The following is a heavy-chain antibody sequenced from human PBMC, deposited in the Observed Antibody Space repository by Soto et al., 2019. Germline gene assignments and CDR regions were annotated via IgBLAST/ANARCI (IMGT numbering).Heavy chain of an antibody. J-gene: IGHJ4*02. V-gene: IGHV3-21*01. CDR1: GFTFSSYA. D-gene: IGHD3-22*01. CDR2: ISSSSSYI. CDR3: AREDYYDSSGYYSPDY. Sequence: GGSLRLSCAASGFTFSSYAMHWVRQAPGKGLEWVSSISSSSSYIYYADSVKGRFTISRDNAKNSLYLQMNSLRAEDTAVYYCAREDYYDSSGYYSPDYWGQGTLVTVSS.